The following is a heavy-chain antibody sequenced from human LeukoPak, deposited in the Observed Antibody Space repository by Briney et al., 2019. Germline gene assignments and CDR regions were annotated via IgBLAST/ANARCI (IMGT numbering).Heavy chain of an antibody. J-gene: IGHJ4*02. V-gene: IGHV1-69*05. CDR3: ALSGTRYNSAWCRI. CDR2: IIPIFGTA. D-gene: IGHD6-19*01. Sequence: SVKVSCKASGGTFSSYAISWVRQAPGQGLEWMGGIIPIFGTANYAQKFQGRVTMTTDTSTETAYLELSSLRSDDTAVYYCALSGTRYNSAWCRIWGQGTLVTVSS. CDR1: GGTFSSYA.